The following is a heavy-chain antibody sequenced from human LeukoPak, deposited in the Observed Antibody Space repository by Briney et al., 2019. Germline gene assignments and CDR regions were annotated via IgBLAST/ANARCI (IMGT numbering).Heavy chain of an antibody. CDR1: GFTFSNFD. Sequence: GGSLRLSCAASGFTFSNFDMHWVRQAPGKGLEWVAGISFDGTKKLYGDSVKGRFTISRDNSKYILYLQMDTLSPDDTAVYYCAKRPRITMIVVATQSPWYFDLWGRGTLVTVSS. V-gene: IGHV3-30*18. CDR2: ISFDGTKK. J-gene: IGHJ2*01. CDR3: AKRPRITMIVVATQSPWYFDL. D-gene: IGHD3-22*01.